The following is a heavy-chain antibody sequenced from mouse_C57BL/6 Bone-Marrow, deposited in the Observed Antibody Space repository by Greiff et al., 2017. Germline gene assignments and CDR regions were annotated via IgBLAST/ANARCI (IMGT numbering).Heavy chain of an antibody. J-gene: IGHJ2*01. V-gene: IGHV1-61*01. CDR3: ARATTVVANFDY. CDR1: GYTFTSYW. Sequence: QVQLKQPGAELVRPGSSVKLSCKASGYTFTSYWMDWVKQRPGQGLEWIGNIYPSDSETHYNQKFKDKATLTVDKSSSTAYMQLSSLTSEDSAVYYCARATTVVANFDYGGQGTTLTVSS. D-gene: IGHD1-1*01. CDR2: IYPSDSET.